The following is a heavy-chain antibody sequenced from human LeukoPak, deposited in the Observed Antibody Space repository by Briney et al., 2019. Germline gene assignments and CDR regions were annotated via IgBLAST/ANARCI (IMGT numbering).Heavy chain of an antibody. Sequence: PGGSLRLSCAASGFTFSDYAMSWVRQAPGKGLEWVSVISGSGVSTDYADSVKGRFTISRDNAKNTLYLQMNSLRAEDTAVYYCARDQNGMDVWGQGTTVTVSS. V-gene: IGHV3-23*01. CDR1: GFTFSDYA. CDR3: ARDQNGMDV. CDR2: ISGSGVST. J-gene: IGHJ6*02.